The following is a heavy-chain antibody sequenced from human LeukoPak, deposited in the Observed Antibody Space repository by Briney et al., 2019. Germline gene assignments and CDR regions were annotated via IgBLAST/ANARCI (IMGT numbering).Heavy chain of an antibody. CDR1: GFTFSSYS. V-gene: IGHV3-21*06. CDR3: ARNKRAYCYGLTYYYYMDV. J-gene: IGHJ6*03. Sequence: RGSLRLSYAASGFTFSSYSMNWVRQAPGKGLEWISSIGGSSSSIYYADSVKGRFTISRDNAKNSLSLQMNSLRAEDSAVYYCARNKRAYCYGLTYYYYMDVWGKGTTVTVSS. CDR2: IGGSSSSI. D-gene: IGHD5-18*01.